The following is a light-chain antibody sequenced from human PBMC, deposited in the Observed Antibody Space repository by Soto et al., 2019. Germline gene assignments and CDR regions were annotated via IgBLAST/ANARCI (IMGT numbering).Light chain of an antibody. CDR3: QQLDSYTLT. CDR2: AAS. CDR1: QGINNY. J-gene: IGKJ4*01. V-gene: IGKV1-9*01. Sequence: IQLTQSPSSLSASVGDRVTITCRASQGINNYLGWYQQKPGKAPKLLIYAASTLLSGVPLRFSGSGSGTDFTLTISSLQPEDFATYYCQQLDSYTLTFGGGTKVEFK.